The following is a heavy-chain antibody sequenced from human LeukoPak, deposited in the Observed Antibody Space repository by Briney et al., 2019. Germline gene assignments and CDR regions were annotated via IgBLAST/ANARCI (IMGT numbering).Heavy chain of an antibody. Sequence: GESLKISCKGSGYSFTSYWIDWVRQMPGKGLEWMGIIYPGDSDTRYSPSFQGQVTISADKSISTAYLQWSSLKASDTAMYYCARRKFYYDSSGYYYSESNNWFDPWGQGTLVTVSS. CDR3: ARRKFYYDSSGYYYSESNNWFDP. CDR2: IYPGDSDT. D-gene: IGHD3-22*01. V-gene: IGHV5-51*01. J-gene: IGHJ5*02. CDR1: GYSFTSYW.